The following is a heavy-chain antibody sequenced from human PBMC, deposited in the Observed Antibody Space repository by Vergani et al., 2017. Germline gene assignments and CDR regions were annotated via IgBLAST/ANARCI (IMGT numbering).Heavy chain of an antibody. CDR2: ISGSGGST. Sequence: EVQLLESGGGLVQPGGSLRLSCAASGFTFSSYAMRWVRQAPGKGLEWVSAISGSGGSTYYADSVKGRFTISRDNSKNTLYLQMNSLRAEDTAVYYCAKGGGFTIVGATISFDYWGQGTLVTVSS. J-gene: IGHJ4*02. CDR1: GFTFSSYA. V-gene: IGHV3-23*01. CDR3: AKGGGFTIVGATISFDY. D-gene: IGHD1-26*01.